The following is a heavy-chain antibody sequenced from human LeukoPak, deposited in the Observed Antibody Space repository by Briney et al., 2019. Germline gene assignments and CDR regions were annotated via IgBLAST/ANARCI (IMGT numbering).Heavy chain of an antibody. Sequence: ASVKVSCKASGYTFTSYGISWVRQAPGQGLEWMGWISAYNGNTNYAQKLQGRVTMTTDTSTSTAYMELRSLGSDDTAVYYCARDFPGNFDWLTAGDYWGQGTLVTVSS. CDR1: GYTFTSYG. D-gene: IGHD3-9*01. CDR3: ARDFPGNFDWLTAGDY. CDR2: ISAYNGNT. J-gene: IGHJ4*02. V-gene: IGHV1-18*01.